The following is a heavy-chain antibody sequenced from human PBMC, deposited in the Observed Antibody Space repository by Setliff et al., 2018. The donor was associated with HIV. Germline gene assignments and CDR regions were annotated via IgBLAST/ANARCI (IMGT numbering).Heavy chain of an antibody. Sequence: GGSLRLSCAASGFTFSIYEMNWVRQAPGKGLEWVSYMTASGSNIYYADSVKGRFTISRDNAKNSLYLQMNSLRAEDTALYYCAKDYTPTFWEYNWFDVWGQGTLVTVSS. CDR3: AKDYTPTFWEYNWFDV. CDR1: GFTFSIYE. D-gene: IGHD3-3*01. V-gene: IGHV3-48*03. J-gene: IGHJ5*02. CDR2: MTASGSNI.